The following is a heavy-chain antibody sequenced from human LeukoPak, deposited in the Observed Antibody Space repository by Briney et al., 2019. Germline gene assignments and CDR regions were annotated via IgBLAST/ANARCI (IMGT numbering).Heavy chain of an antibody. CDR2: IYTSGST. CDR3: ARGGYCSSTSCSHY. V-gene: IGHV4-4*07. Sequence: PSETLSLTCTVSGGSMSSYYWSWIRQPAGKGLEWIGRIYTSGSTNYNPSLKSRVTISVDTSKNQFSLKLSSVTAADTAVYYCARGGYCSSTSCSHYWGQGTLVTVSS. J-gene: IGHJ4*02. D-gene: IGHD2-2*01. CDR1: GGSMSSYY.